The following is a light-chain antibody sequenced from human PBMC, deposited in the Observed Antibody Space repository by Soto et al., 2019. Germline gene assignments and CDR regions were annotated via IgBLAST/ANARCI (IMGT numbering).Light chain of an antibody. CDR1: QTVLYSSNNKNY. CDR3: HQYYSTPYT. J-gene: IGKJ2*01. CDR2: WAS. V-gene: IGKV4-1*01. Sequence: DIVMTQSADSLAVSLGERATINCKSSQTVLYSSNNKNYLAWYQLKPGQPPKLLIYWASTRESGVPDRFSGSGSGTDFTLAISSLQAEDVAVYYCHQYYSTPYTFGQGTKLEL.